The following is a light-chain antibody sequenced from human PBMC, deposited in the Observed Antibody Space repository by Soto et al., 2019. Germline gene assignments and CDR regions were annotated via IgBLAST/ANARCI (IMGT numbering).Light chain of an antibody. CDR1: SSDVGGYNY. CDR2: EVN. Sequence: QSALTQPPSASGSPGQSVTISCTGTSSDVGGYNYVSWYQQHPGKAPKVMIYEVNKRPSGVPGRFSGSKSGNTASLTVSGLQAEDECDYYCSSYAGSNSVVFGGGTKLTVL. V-gene: IGLV2-8*01. J-gene: IGLJ2*01. CDR3: SSYAGSNSVV.